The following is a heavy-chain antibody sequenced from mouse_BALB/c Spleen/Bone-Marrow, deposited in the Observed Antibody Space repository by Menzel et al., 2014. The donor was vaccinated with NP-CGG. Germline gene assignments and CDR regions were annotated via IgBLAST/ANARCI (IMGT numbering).Heavy chain of an antibody. D-gene: IGHD3-1*01. J-gene: IGHJ3*01. CDR1: GYTFTSYY. Sequence: QVQLQQSGAELVKPGASVKLSCKASGYTFTSYYMYWVKQRPGQGLEWIGGINPSNGGTNFNEKFKSKATLTVDKSSSTAYMQLSSLTSEDSAVDYCTRGLRAWFAYWGQGTLVTVSA. CDR3: TRGLRAWFAY. CDR2: INPSNGGT. V-gene: IGHV1S81*02.